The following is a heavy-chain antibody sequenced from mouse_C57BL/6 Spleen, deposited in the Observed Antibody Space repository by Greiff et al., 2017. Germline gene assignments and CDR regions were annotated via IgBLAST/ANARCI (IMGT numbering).Heavy chain of an antibody. D-gene: IGHD3-2*02. CDR2: IDPSDSYT. CDR1: GYTFTSYW. J-gene: IGHJ2*01. V-gene: IGHV1-69*01. Sequence: QVQLQQPGAELVMPGASVKLSCKASGYTFTSYWMHWVKQRPGQGLEWIGEIDPSDSYTNYNQKFKGKSTLTVDKSSSTAYMQLSSLTSEDSAVYYGARKGHSSGYVPLYFDYWGQGTTLTVSS. CDR3: ARKGHSSGYVPLYFDY.